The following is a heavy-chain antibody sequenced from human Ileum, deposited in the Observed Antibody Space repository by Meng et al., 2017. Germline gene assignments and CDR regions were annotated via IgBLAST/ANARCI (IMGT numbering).Heavy chain of an antibody. D-gene: IGHD1-1*01. V-gene: IGHV2-5*01. CDR3: AHRRGMSTTGGLFDP. CDR2: IYWSDEK. J-gene: IGHJ5*02. CDR1: GFSLSTSGVG. Sequence: QITFKEAGPTLVKPPQTLTLTGTFSGFSLSTSGVGVGWIRQPPGKALEWLAVIYWSDEKRYSPTLKSRLTITKDTSKNQVVLTVTNMDTVDTATYYCAHRRGMSTTGGLFDPWGQGTLVTVSS.